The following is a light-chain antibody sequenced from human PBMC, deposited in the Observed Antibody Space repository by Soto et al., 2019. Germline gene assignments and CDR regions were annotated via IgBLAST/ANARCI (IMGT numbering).Light chain of an antibody. CDR3: QQYGGAPWT. CDR1: QSVSSNY. J-gene: IGKJ1*01. CDR2: GAS. Sequence: EIVLTQSPGTLSLSPGERATLSCRASQSVSSNYLAWYQQRPGQPPRRLISGASSRATGIPDRFSVSGSGTDFTLTISRLEPEDFAVYHCQQYGGAPWTFGQGTKVEIK. V-gene: IGKV3-20*01.